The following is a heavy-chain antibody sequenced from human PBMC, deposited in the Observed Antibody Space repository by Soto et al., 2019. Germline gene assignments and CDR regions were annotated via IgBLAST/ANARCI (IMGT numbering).Heavy chain of an antibody. V-gene: IGHV3-21*01. J-gene: IGHJ5*02. CDR2: ISSSSSYI. D-gene: IGHD6-13*01. CDR3: ARERLQQLFLFDP. Sequence: GGSLRLSCAASGFTFSSYSMNWVRQAPGKGLEWVSSISSSSSYIYYADSVKGRFTISRDNAKNSLYLQMNSLRAEDTAVYYCARERLQQLFLFDPWGQGTLVTVSS. CDR1: GFTFSSYS.